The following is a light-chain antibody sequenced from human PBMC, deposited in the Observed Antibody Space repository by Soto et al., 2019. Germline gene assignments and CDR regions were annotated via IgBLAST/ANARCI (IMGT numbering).Light chain of an antibody. CDR3: QQYYSYPPLT. Sequence: DIQVTQSPSSVSASVGDRVTITCRASQDISRWLAWYQQKPGKAPKLLIYAASTLQSGVPSRFSGSGSGTDFTLTISCLQSEDFATYYCQQYYSYPPLTFGGGTKVEIK. J-gene: IGKJ4*01. CDR2: AAS. CDR1: QDISRW. V-gene: IGKV1-12*01.